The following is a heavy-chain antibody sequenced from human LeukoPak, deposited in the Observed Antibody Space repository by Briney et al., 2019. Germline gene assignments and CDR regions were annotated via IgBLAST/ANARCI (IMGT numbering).Heavy chain of an antibody. CDR3: AKDSPGGYDIHWFIP. Sequence: GGSLRLSCAASGFTFSSYAMSWVRQAPGKGLEWVSAISGSGGSTYYADSVKGRFTISRDNSKNTLYLQMNSLRAEDTAGDYCAKDSPGGYDIHWFIPWGPGTLVTVSS. J-gene: IGHJ5*02. CDR2: ISGSGGST. CDR1: GFTFSSYA. V-gene: IGHV3-23*01. D-gene: IGHD5-12*01.